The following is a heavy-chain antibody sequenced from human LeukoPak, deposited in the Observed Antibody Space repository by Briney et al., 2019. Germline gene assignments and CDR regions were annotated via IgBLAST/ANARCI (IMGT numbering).Heavy chain of an antibody. CDR1: GYIFTDYY. Sequence: ASVKVSCMASGYIFTDYYIHWVRQARGPGLEWMGWINPNSGGTYFAQKFEARVTLTRDTSISTAYMELNRLRSDDTAVYYCARVMNREGTNYWGQGTLVTVSS. CDR3: ARVMNREGTNY. J-gene: IGHJ4*02. D-gene: IGHD1/OR15-1a*01. CDR2: INPNSGGT. V-gene: IGHV1-2*02.